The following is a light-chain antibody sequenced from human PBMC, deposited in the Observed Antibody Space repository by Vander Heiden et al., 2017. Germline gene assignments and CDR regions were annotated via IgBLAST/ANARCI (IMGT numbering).Light chain of an antibody. Sequence: DIRLTQSASFLSASVGDRVTITCRASQDVSWYLAWYQQKPGKAPKLLIYSASTLQSGVPSRFSGSGSGTEFNLTISSLQPEDFATYYCQQSNSFPIYSFVPGSRVDFK. CDR3: QQSNSFPIYS. V-gene: IGKV1-9*01. CDR1: QDVSWY. J-gene: IGKJ3*01. CDR2: SAS.